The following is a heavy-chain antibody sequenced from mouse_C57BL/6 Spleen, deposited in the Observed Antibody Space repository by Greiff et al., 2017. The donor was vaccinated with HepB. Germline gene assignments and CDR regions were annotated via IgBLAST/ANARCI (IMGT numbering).Heavy chain of an antibody. CDR1: GFTFSDYG. CDR3: AMPSHYGYDYAMDY. V-gene: IGHV5-17*01. D-gene: IGHD2-2*01. J-gene: IGHJ4*01. CDR2: ISSGSSTI. Sequence: EVQRVESGGGLVKPGGSLKLSCAASGFTFSDYGMHWVRQAPEKGLEWVAYISSGSSTIYYADTVKGRFTISRDNAKNTLFLQMTSLRSEDTAMYYCAMPSHYGYDYAMDYWGQGTSVTVSS.